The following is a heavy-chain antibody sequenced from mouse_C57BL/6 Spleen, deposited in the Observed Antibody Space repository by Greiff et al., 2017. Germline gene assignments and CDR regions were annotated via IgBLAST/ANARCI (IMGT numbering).Heavy chain of an antibody. J-gene: IGHJ2*01. V-gene: IGHV1-50*01. D-gene: IGHD1-1*01. Sequence: QVQLQQPGAELVTPGASVKLSCKSSVCTFSSYWVQWVTQRPGQGLEWNGEIDPSDSYTNYNQKFKGTATLTVNTSSSTAYMQLSSLTSEDSAVYYCARFITTRDYWGQGTTLTVSS. CDR3: ARFITTRDY. CDR2: IDPSDSYT. CDR1: VCTFSSYW.